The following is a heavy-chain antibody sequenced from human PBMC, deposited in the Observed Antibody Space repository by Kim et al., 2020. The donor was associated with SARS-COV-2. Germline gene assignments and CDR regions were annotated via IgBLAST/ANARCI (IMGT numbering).Heavy chain of an antibody. V-gene: IGHV3-23*01. Sequence: GGSLRLSCAASRFIFSSYAMSWVRQAPGKGLEWVSGISGSGAATYYADSVKGRFTISRDNPKNTLYLHMNSLRTDDTAIYYCAKDTQFYFGSGSPLEFWG. CDR2: ISGSGAAT. D-gene: IGHD3-10*01. CDR1: RFIFSSYA. CDR3: AKDTQFYFGSGSPLEF. J-gene: IGHJ2*01.